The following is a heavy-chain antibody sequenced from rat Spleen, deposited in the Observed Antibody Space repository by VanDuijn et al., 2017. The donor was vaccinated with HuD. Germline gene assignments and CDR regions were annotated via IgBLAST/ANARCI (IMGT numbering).Heavy chain of an antibody. CDR1: GFTFSDYY. V-gene: IGHV5-20*01. CDR3: TRDSSRYYFDY. Sequence: EVQLAESGGGLVQPGRSLKLSCAASGFTFSDYYMAWVRQAPTKGLEWVASISYDGGGTYYRDSVKGRFTISRDNAKSTLYLQLGSLRSDDTATYYCTRDSSRYYFDYWGQGVMVTVSS. D-gene: IGHD1-2*01. CDR2: ISYDGGGT. J-gene: IGHJ2*01.